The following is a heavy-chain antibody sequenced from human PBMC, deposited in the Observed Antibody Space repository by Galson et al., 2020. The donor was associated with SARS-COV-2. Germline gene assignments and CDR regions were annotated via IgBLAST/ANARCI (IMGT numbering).Heavy chain of an antibody. J-gene: IGHJ6*02. V-gene: IGHV3-21*04. CDR2: ISSSSSYI. CDR1: GFTFSSYS. D-gene: IGHD6-19*01. Sequence: GGSLRLSCAASGFTFSSYSMNWVRQAPGKGLEWVSSISSSSSYIYYADSVKGRFTISRDNAKNSLYLQMNSLRSDDPAVYYCARVLCGWFCGMDVWGQGTTVTVSS. CDR3: ARVLCGWFCGMDV.